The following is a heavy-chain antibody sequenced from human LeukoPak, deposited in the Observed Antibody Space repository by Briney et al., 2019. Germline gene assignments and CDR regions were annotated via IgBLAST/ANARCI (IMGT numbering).Heavy chain of an antibody. Sequence: ASVKVSCKASGGTFSSYAISWVRQAPGQGLEWMGGIIPIFGTANYAQKFQGRVTITADESTSTAYMELSSLRCEDTAVYYCASKALSYYGSGSPLDYWGQGTLVTVSS. CDR1: GGTFSSYA. D-gene: IGHD3-10*01. CDR2: IIPIFGTA. CDR3: ASKALSYYGSGSPLDY. J-gene: IGHJ4*02. V-gene: IGHV1-69*13.